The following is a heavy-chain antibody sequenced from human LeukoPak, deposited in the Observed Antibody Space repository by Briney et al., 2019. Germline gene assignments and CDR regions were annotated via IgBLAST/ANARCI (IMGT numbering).Heavy chain of an antibody. CDR1: GFTFTTYA. J-gene: IGHJ4*02. Sequence: GSLRLSCAASGFTFTTYAMSWVRQAPGKGLEWVSAISGSSGSTYYADSVKGRFTISRDNSKNTLYLQMNSLRAEDTALYYCAKDRKTYCSNGVCYTSDRGLLDYWGQGTLVTVSS. CDR2: ISGSSGST. CDR3: AKDRKTYCSNGVCYTSDRGLLDY. V-gene: IGHV3-23*01. D-gene: IGHD2-8*01.